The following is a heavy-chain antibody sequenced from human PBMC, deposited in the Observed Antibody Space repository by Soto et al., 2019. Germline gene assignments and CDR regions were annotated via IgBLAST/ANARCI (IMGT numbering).Heavy chain of an antibody. CDR1: GGSISSSNW. CDR3: ADGGSYYVWGSKDEGGAFDI. J-gene: IGHJ3*02. CDR2: IYHSGST. D-gene: IGHD1-26*01. Sequence: SEILSLTCAVSGGSISSSNWWSWVRQPPGKGLEWIGEIYHSGSTNYNPSLKSRVTISVDKSKNQFSLKLSSVTAADTAVYYCADGGSYYVWGSKDEGGAFDIWGQGTMVTVSS. V-gene: IGHV4-4*02.